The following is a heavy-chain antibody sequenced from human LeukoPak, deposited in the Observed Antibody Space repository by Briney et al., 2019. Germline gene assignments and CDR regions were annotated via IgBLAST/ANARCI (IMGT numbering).Heavy chain of an antibody. CDR1: GGSISSGGYY. CDR2: IYYSGST. Sequence: SQTLSLTCTVSGGSISSGGYYWSWIRQHPGKGLEWIGYIYYSGSTYYNPSLKSRVTISVDTSKNQFSLKLSSVTAADTAVYYCARDLVAAAGDYYGMDVWGQGTTVTVSS. J-gene: IGHJ6*02. V-gene: IGHV4-31*03. CDR3: ARDLVAAAGDYYGMDV. D-gene: IGHD6-13*01.